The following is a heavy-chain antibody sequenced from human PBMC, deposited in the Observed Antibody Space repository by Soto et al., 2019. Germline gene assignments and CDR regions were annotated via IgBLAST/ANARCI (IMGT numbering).Heavy chain of an antibody. J-gene: IGHJ6*02. CDR2: ISSSSSYI. D-gene: IGHD3-9*01. CDR1: GFTFSSYS. Sequence: GGSLRLSCAASGFTFSSYSMNWVRQAPGKGLEWVSSISSSSSYIYYADSVKGRFTISRDNAKNSLYLQMNSLRAEDTAVYYCARDAYYDILTGYYRVPYGMDVWGQGTTV. V-gene: IGHV3-21*01. CDR3: ARDAYYDILTGYYRVPYGMDV.